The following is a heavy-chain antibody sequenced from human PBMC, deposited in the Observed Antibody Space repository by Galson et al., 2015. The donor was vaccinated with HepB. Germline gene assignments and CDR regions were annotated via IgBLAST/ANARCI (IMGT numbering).Heavy chain of an antibody. CDR1: GYIFTSYY. Sequence: SVKVSCKASGYIFTSYYIHWVRQAPGQGLEWMGIIIPSGGSTSYAQKFQGRVTMTRDTSTSTVYMELSSLRSEDTAVYYCAREGWSACDYWGQGTLVTVSS. D-gene: IGHD2-15*01. J-gene: IGHJ4*02. V-gene: IGHV1-46*01. CDR3: AREGWSACDY. CDR2: IIPSGGST.